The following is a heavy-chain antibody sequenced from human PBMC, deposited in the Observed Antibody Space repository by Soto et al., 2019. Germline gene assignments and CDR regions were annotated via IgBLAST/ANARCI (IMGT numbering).Heavy chain of an antibody. Sequence: GGSLRLSCAASGFTFDDYAMHWVRQAPGKGLEWVSGISWNSGSIGYADSVKGRFTISRDNAKNSLYLQMNSLRAEDTALYYCAKDAGLRAVAAYLDAFDIWGQGTMVTVSS. J-gene: IGHJ3*02. V-gene: IGHV3-9*01. CDR2: ISWNSGSI. CDR3: AKDAGLRAVAAYLDAFDI. CDR1: GFTFDDYA. D-gene: IGHD6-19*01.